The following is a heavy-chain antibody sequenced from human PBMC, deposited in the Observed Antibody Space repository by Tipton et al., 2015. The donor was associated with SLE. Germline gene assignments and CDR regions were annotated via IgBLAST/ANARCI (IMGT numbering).Heavy chain of an antibody. Sequence: TLSLTCTVSGGSISSSSYYWGWIRQPPGKGLEWIGSIYYSGSTYYTPSLKSRVPISEDTSKNQFSLGLNSVTAADTAVFYCARHGWQQLDRDGFDFGGQGTLVTVSS. CDR3: ARHGWQQLDRDGFDF. V-gene: IGHV4-39*01. CDR2: IYYSGST. J-gene: IGHJ4*02. D-gene: IGHD6-13*01. CDR1: GGSISSSSYY.